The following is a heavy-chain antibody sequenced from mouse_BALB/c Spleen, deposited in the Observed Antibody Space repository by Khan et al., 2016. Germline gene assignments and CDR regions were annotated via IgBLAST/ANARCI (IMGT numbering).Heavy chain of an antibody. CDR3: VRYDAARCSFAY. D-gene: IGHD3-1*01. V-gene: IGHV3-8*02. Sequence: EVQLQESGPSLVKPSQTLSLTCSVTGDSITSGYWNWIRQFPGNKLEYMGYISYSGSTFYNPSLESRISFTRDTSKNPYYLQLKSGTAEDTATCYCVRYDAARCSFAYWGQGTLVTVSA. CDR1: GDSITSGY. J-gene: IGHJ3*01. CDR2: ISYSGST.